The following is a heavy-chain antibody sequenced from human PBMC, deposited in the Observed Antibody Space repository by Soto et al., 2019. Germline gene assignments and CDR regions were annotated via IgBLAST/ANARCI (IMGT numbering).Heavy chain of an antibody. CDR3: ATENYYDSIDVYYFDY. J-gene: IGHJ4*02. Sequence: GGSLRLSCGASGFTFSSYAMHWVRQAPGKGLEWVAVISYDGSNKYYADSVKGRFTISRDNSKNTLYLQMNSLRAEDTAVYYCATENYYDSIDVYYFDYWGQGTLVTVYS. V-gene: IGHV3-30-3*01. CDR2: ISYDGSNK. D-gene: IGHD3-22*01. CDR1: GFTFSSYA.